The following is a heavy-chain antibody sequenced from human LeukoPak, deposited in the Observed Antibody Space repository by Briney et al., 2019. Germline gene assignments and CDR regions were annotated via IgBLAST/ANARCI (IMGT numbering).Heavy chain of an antibody. CDR3: ARMGYYYDSSGYWEYFQH. CDR2: IYTNEST. Sequence: SETLTLTCTVSGGSISSGSYFWTWIRQPAGKGLEWIGHIYTNESTNYNPSLKSRVTMSVDTSENQFSLKLSSVTAADTAVYYCARMGYYYDSSGYWEYFQHWGQGTLVTVSS. D-gene: IGHD3-22*01. CDR1: GGSISSGSYF. V-gene: IGHV4-61*09. J-gene: IGHJ1*01.